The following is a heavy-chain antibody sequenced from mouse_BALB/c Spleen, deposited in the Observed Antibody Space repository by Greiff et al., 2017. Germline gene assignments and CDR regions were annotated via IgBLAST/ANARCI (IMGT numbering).Heavy chain of an antibody. V-gene: IGHV5-6-5*01. Sequence: DVMLVESGGGLVKPGGSLKLSCAASGFTFSSYAMSWVRQTPEKRLEWVASISSGGSTYYPDSVNGRFTISRDNARDILYLQMSSLRSEDKAMYYCARRNDNDYWGQGTTLTVSS. CDR1: GFTFSSYA. J-gene: IGHJ2*01. CDR3: ARRNDNDY. CDR2: ISSGGST. D-gene: IGHD1-3*01.